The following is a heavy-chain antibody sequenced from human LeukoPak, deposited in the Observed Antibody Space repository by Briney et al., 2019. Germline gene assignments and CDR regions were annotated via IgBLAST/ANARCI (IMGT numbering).Heavy chain of an antibody. V-gene: IGHV3-23*01. CDR1: GFPFSNHA. CDR2: IRNGNT. CDR3: VREAGYCATVCLKTNYFDP. Sequence: GGSLRPSCAPSGFPFSNHAMSWVRPPPGKGLEWVSAIRNGNTYYADTVRVRFTISRDDSKNMVYLQMYSLGVEDTARYYCVREAGYCATVCLKTNYFDPWGQGTLVTVSS. D-gene: IGHD2-8*01. J-gene: IGHJ5*02.